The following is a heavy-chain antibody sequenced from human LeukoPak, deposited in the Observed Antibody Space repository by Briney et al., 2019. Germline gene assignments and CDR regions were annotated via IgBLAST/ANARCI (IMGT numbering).Heavy chain of an antibody. D-gene: IGHD3-10*01. CDR3: ASSNPPPILLWFGEPKPYYFDY. Sequence: PSETLSLTCTVSGGSISSSSYYWGWIRQPPGKGLEWIGSIYYSGSTYYNPSLKSRVTISVDTSKNQFSLKLSSVTAADTAVYYCASSNPPPILLWFGEPKPYYFDYWGQGTLVTVSS. J-gene: IGHJ4*02. V-gene: IGHV4-39*07. CDR1: GGSISSSSYY. CDR2: IYYSGST.